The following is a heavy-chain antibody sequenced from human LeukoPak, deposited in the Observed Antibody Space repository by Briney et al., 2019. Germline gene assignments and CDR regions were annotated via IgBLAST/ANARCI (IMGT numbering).Heavy chain of an antibody. CDR2: INQDGSEK. D-gene: IGHD5-12*01. CDR1: GVNFSSYL. Sequence: GGSLRLSCAASGVNFSSYLMNWVRQAPGKGLEWVASINQDGSEKFYVDSVKGRFTISRDNAKNSLYLQMNSLRAEDTAVYYCAKGGSGYDFDYFDYWGQGTLVTVSS. CDR3: AKGGSGYDFDYFDY. V-gene: IGHV3-7*01. J-gene: IGHJ4*02.